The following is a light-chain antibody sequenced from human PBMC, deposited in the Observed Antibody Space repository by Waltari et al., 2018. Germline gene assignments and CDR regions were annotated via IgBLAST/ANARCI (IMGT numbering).Light chain of an antibody. CDR1: SNHNGTYHY. V-gene: IGLV2-14*03. Sequence: QSGLTQPAPVAGSPGQSITIPCSRSSNHNGTYHYVPWYQQHPVKAPKLLIFDVNSRPSGIPNRFSGSKSGRTASLTISGLQVEDEANYYCCSYTSTSLYVLFGGGTQVTVL. CDR2: DVN. J-gene: IGLJ2*01. CDR3: CSYTSTSLYVL.